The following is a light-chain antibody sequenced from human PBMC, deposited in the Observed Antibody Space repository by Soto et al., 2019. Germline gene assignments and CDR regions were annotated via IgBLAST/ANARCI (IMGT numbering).Light chain of an antibody. CDR3: GSYASSSTLYV. J-gene: IGLJ1*01. V-gene: IGLV2-14*01. CDR2: DVS. Sequence: QSVLTQPASVSGSPGQSITISCTGTSSDVGGYNYVSWYQQHSGKAPKLMIYDVSNRPSGVSNRFSGSKSGNTASLTISGLQAEDEADYYCGSYASSSTLYVFETGTKVTVL. CDR1: SSDVGGYNY.